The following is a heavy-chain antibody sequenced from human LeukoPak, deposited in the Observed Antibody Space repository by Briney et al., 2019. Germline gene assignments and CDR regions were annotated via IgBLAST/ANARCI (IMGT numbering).Heavy chain of an antibody. CDR3: ARVSSSWYQDWYFDL. J-gene: IGHJ2*01. CDR2: IYTSESP. V-gene: IGHV4-4*07. CDR1: GGSISSYY. Sequence: SETPSLTCTVSGGSISSYYWSWIRQPAGKGLEWIGRIYTSESPTYNPSLKSRVTMSLDTSKNQFSLKLSSVTAADTAVYYCARVSSSWYQDWYFDLWGRGTLVTVSS. D-gene: IGHD6-13*01.